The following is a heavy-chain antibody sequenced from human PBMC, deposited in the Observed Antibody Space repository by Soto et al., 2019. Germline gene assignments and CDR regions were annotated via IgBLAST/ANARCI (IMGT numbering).Heavy chain of an antibody. CDR3: AKDRRKVVVAAPFDY. CDR1: GFTFSSYG. CDR2: ISYDGSNK. Sequence: QVQLVESGGGVVQPGRSLRLSCAASGFTFSSYGMHWVRQAPGKGLEWVAVISYDGSNKYYADSVKGRFTISRDNSKNTLYLQMNSLRAEETAVYYCAKDRRKVVVAAPFDYWGQGTLVTVS. J-gene: IGHJ4*02. V-gene: IGHV3-30*18. D-gene: IGHD2-15*01.